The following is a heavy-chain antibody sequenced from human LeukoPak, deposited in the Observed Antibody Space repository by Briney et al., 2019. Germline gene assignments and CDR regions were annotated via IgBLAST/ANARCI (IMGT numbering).Heavy chain of an antibody. CDR3: ASSGRYYYDSSGYYSSQYFQH. J-gene: IGHJ1*01. CDR2: IIPIFGIA. V-gene: IGHV1-69*04. Sequence: SVKVSCKASGGTFSSYAISWVRQAPGQGLEWMGRIIPIFGIANYAQKFQGRVTITADKSTSTAYMELSSLRSEDTAVYYCASSGRYYYDSSGYYSSQYFQHWGQGTLVTVSS. CDR1: GGTFSSYA. D-gene: IGHD3-22*01.